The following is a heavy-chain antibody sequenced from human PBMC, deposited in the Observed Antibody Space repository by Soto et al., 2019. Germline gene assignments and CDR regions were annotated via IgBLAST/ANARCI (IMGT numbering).Heavy chain of an antibody. CDR1: GYIFTAYS. CDR3: AREENCSDGICYSAYFQR. D-gene: IGHD2-15*01. V-gene: IGHV1-46*01. Sequence: QVQLVQSGAGVKKPGASVKVSCKASGYIFTAYSMHWVRQAPGQGLEWMGVVNPSGGSTNYAQKFQGRITIDRGTSPSTVYTELSSLTSADTARYYCAREENCSDGICYSAYFQRWGQGTLVTFS. J-gene: IGHJ1*01. CDR2: VNPSGGST.